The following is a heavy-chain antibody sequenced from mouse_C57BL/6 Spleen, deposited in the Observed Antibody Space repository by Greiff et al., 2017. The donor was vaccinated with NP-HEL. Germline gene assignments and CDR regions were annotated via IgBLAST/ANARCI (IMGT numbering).Heavy chain of an antibody. V-gene: IGHV5-16*01. CDR1: GFTFSDYY. D-gene: IGHD1-1*01. CDR3: ARENTTVVARAMDY. J-gene: IGHJ4*01. Sequence: EVKVVESEGGLVQPGSSMKLSCTASGFTFSDYYMAWVRQVPEKGLEWVANINYDGSSTYYLDSLKSRFIISRDNAKNILYLQMSSLKSEDTATYYCARENTTVVARAMDYWGQGTSVTVSS. CDR2: INYDGSST.